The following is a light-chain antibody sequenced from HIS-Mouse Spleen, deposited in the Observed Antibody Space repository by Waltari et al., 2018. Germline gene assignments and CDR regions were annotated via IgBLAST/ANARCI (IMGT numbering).Light chain of an antibody. CDR3: CSYAGSSTGV. V-gene: IGLV2-23*01. CDR2: EGS. Sequence: QSALTQHASVSGSPGQSITISCTGTSSDVRSYNLSSWYQQRPGKAPKLLIYEGSKRPSGVSNRFAGSKSGNTASLTISGLQAEDEADYYCCSYAGSSTGVFGGGTKLTVL. J-gene: IGLJ3*02. CDR1: SSDVRSYNL.